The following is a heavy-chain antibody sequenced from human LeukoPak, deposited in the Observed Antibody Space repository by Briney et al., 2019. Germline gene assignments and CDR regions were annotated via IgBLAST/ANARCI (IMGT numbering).Heavy chain of an antibody. CDR3: AREGRGSSYYYYYMDV. V-gene: IGHV3-21*01. D-gene: IGHD6-6*01. CDR2: ISSSSSYI. J-gene: IGHJ6*03. CDR1: GFTFSSYS. Sequence: GGSLRLSCAASGFTFSSYSMNWVRQAPGKGLEWVSSISSSSSYIYYADSVKGRFTISRDNAKNSLYLQMNSLRAEDTAVYYCAREGRGSSYYYYYMDVWGKGTTVTVSS.